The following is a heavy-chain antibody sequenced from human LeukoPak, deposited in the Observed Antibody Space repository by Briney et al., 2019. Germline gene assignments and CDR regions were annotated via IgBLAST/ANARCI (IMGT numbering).Heavy chain of an antibody. CDR1: GFTFTNFA. V-gene: IGHV3-30*04. CDR2: ISYQGNNK. D-gene: IGHD3-22*01. Sequence: GSLRLSCAASGFTFTNFAMHWVRQAPGKGLEWVAVISYQGNNKNYADSVKGRFSISRDNSKNTLYLQMNSLRAEDTAVYYCASGLVVSTFDYWGQGTLVTVSS. CDR3: ASGLVVSTFDY. J-gene: IGHJ4*02.